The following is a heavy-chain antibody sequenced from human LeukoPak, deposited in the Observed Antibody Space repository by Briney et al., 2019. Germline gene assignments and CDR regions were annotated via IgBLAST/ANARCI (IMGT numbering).Heavy chain of an antibody. CDR3: ARQTRDGSGSRGYSFDF. J-gene: IGHJ4*02. Sequence: GESLKISCKGSGYIFTHNWIGWVRQMPGKGLDWMGIIYPGDSDTRYSPSFEGQVTISVDKSVSTAYLQWSSLKASDTAMYYCARQTRDGSGSRGYSFDFWGQGTLVTVSS. CDR1: GYIFTHNW. CDR2: IYPGDSDT. D-gene: IGHD3-10*01. V-gene: IGHV5-51*01.